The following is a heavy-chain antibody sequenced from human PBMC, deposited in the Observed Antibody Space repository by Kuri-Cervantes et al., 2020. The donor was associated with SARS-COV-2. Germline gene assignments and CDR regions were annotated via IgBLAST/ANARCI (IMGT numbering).Heavy chain of an antibody. Sequence: GESLKISCAASGFTFSHYGVHWVRQAPGKGLEWVAVISFDGSNKYYGDSVKGRFTISRDNSKNMLYLQMDSLRADDTAVYYCAREKLYSGSHIDYWSQGTLVTVSS. CDR3: AREKLYSGSHIDY. CDR2: ISFDGSNK. J-gene: IGHJ4*02. V-gene: IGHV3-30-3*01. CDR1: GFTFSHYG. D-gene: IGHD1-26*01.